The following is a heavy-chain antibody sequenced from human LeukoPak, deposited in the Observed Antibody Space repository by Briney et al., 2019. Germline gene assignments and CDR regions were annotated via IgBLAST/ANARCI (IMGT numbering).Heavy chain of an antibody. D-gene: IGHD4-17*01. J-gene: IGHJ4*02. Sequence: SETLSLTCAVYGGSFSGYYWSWIRQPPGKGLEWIGEINHSGSTNYNPSLKSRATISVDTSKNQFSLKLSSVTAADTAVYYCARGLLPYGAFVYWGQGTLVTVSS. CDR1: GGSFSGYY. CDR3: ARGLLPYGAFVY. CDR2: INHSGST. V-gene: IGHV4-34*01.